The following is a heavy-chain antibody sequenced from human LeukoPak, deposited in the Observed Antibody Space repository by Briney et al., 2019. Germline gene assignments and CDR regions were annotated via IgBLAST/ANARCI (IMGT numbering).Heavy chain of an antibody. CDR1: GFTFSSYA. CDR3: AKGIGGGGGYSSKVDY. J-gene: IGHJ4*02. D-gene: IGHD2-15*01. Sequence: GGSLRLSCAASGFTFSSYAMSWVRQAPGKGLEWVSAISGSGGSTYYADSVKGRFTISRDNSKNTLYLQMNNLRAEDTAVYYCAKGIGGGGGYSSKVDYWGPGTLVTVSS. V-gene: IGHV3-23*01. CDR2: ISGSGGST.